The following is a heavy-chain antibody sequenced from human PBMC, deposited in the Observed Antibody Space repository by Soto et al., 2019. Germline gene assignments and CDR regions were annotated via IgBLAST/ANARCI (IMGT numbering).Heavy chain of an antibody. D-gene: IGHD3-10*01. Sequence: QVQLVVSGAEVKKRVSSVRVSCKAAGDTFSFYSINWVRQAPGLGLEWMGRINPILSMSNYAQRFQGRVTVTADKSTSTAYMELSSLRSEDTAMYYCASSYGSGYRAFDYCGQGSLV. CDR1: GDTFSFYS. V-gene: IGHV1-69*02. J-gene: IGHJ4*02. CDR2: INPILSMS. CDR3: ASSYGSGYRAFDY.